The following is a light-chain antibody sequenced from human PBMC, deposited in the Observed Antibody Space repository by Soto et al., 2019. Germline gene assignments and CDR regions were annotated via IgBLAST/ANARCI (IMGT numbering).Light chain of an antibody. Sequence: ARPPGPVSMSPGERATLYCRASQSVSSYLAWYQQKPGQAPRLLIYDASNRATGIPARFSGSGSGTDFTLTISSLEPEDLAVYYCQQRSNWPRTFGPGTKVDIK. CDR2: DAS. CDR3: QQRSNWPRT. V-gene: IGKV3-11*01. J-gene: IGKJ3*01. CDR1: QSVSSY.